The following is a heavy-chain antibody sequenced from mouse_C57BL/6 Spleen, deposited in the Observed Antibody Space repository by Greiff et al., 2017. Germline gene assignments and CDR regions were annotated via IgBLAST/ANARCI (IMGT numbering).Heavy chain of an antibody. CDR3: TRAEDYYGVDY. D-gene: IGHD1-1*01. V-gene: IGHV1-15*01. Sequence: VQLQQSGAELVRPGASVTLSCKASGYTFTDYEMHWVKQTPVHGLEWIGAIDPETGGTAYNQKFKGKAILTADKSSSTAYMELRSLTSEDSAVYYGTRAEDYYGVDYWGQGTTRTVSS. CDR1: GYTFTDYE. CDR2: IDPETGGT. J-gene: IGHJ2*01.